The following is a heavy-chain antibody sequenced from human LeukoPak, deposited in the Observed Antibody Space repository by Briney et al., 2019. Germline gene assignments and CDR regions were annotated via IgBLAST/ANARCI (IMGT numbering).Heavy chain of an antibody. Sequence: GGSLRLSCAASGLTFSDYWMHWVRHAPGKGLVWVSHISTDGSSTTYADSVRGRFIISRDNARNTLYLQMNSLRVGDTAVYYCATSPIFSNDWGQGTLVTVSS. CDR1: GLTFSDYW. V-gene: IGHV3-74*01. J-gene: IGHJ4*02. CDR2: ISTDGSST. D-gene: IGHD3-3*01. CDR3: ATSPIFSND.